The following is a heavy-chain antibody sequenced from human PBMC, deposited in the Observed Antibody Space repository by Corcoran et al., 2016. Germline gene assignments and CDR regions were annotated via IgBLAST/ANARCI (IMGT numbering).Heavy chain of an antibody. Sequence: QVQLQQWGAGLLKPSETLSLTCAVYGGSFSGYYWSWIRQPPGKGLEWIGEINHSGSTNYNPSLKSRVTISVDTSKNQFSLKLSSVTAADTAVYYGAREGTAGYTDYWGQGTLVTVSS. CDR2: INHSGST. D-gene: IGHD5-18*01. CDR3: AREGTAGYTDY. J-gene: IGHJ4*02. CDR1: GGSFSGYY. V-gene: IGHV4-34*01.